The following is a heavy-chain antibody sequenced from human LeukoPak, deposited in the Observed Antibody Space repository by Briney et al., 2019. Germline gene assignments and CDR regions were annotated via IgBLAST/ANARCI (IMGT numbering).Heavy chain of an antibody. CDR3: ARAPRARGWFDP. CDR1: GGSISSSSYY. Sequence: SQTLSLTCTVSGGSISSSSYYWSWIRQPAGKGLEWIGRIYTSGSTNYNPSLKSRVTISVDTSKNQFSLKLSSVTAADTAVYYCARAPRARGWFDPWGQGTLVTVSS. CDR2: IYTSGST. J-gene: IGHJ5*02. V-gene: IGHV4-61*02.